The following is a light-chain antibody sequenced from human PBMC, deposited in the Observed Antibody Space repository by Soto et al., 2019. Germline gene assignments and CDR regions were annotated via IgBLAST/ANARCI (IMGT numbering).Light chain of an antibody. V-gene: IGKV3-15*01. CDR3: QQYDNWPQT. J-gene: IGKJ1*01. CDR1: QSVSSN. Sequence: EIVMTQSPATLSVSPGERATLSCRASQSVSSNLAWYQQKPGQAPRLLIYGASTRATGIPAGFSGSRSETEFTLTISSLQSEDFAVYYCQQYDNWPQTFGQGTKVEIK. CDR2: GAS.